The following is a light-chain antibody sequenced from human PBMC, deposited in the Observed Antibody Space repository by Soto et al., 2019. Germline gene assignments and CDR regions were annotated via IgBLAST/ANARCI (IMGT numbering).Light chain of an antibody. CDR2: GAS. Sequence: EIVLTQSPGTLSSSPGERATLSCRASQSVSSSYLAWYQQKPGQAPTLLIYGASSKTTGIPDWFSGSGSGTDVPLNISRLEREDFAVYYCQQYGSSPYTFGQGTSLEIK. CDR3: QQYGSSPYT. V-gene: IGKV3-20*01. J-gene: IGKJ2*01. CDR1: QSVSSSY.